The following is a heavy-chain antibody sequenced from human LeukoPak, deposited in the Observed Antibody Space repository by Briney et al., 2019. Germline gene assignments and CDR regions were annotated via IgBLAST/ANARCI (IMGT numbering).Heavy chain of an antibody. V-gene: IGHV1-69*13. D-gene: IGHD2-15*01. Sequence: SVKVSCKVSGGTFRSSATNWVRQAPGQGLEWMGGTIPFYGATNYAQKFQGRVTITADESTGTVYMELRSLRSEDTAVYYCARMQGYAYSDYWGQGTLVTVSS. CDR2: TIPFYGAT. CDR3: ARMQGYAYSDY. CDR1: GGTFRSSA. J-gene: IGHJ4*02.